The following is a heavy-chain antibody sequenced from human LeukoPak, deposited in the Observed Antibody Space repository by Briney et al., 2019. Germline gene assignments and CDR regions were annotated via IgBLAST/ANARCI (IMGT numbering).Heavy chain of an antibody. D-gene: IGHD2-21*01. J-gene: IGHJ3*02. CDR1: GGSISSGSYY. Sequence: PSETLSLTCTVSGGSISSGSYYWSWIRQPAGKGLEWIGRIYTSGNTSHNPSLWSRVTISTDTSKNQFSLTLNFVTAADTAVYYCARDRGGDSFDIWGQGTTVTVSS. CDR2: IYTSGNT. V-gene: IGHV4-61*02. CDR3: ARDRGGDSFDI.